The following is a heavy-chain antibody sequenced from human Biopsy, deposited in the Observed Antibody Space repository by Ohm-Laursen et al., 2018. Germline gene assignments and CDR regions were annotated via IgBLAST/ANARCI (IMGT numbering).Heavy chain of an antibody. Sequence: GSLRLSCTAFGVTLSGYAMNWVRQAPGKGLEWVSSISASSSYIHYADSVRGRFTISRDNSKNTLYLQVNSLRAEDTAVYYCAKDLSVYYYYGIDVWGQGTTVTVSS. V-gene: IGHV3-21*01. CDR3: AKDLSVYYYYGIDV. CDR2: ISASSSYI. CDR1: GVTLSGYA. D-gene: IGHD5/OR15-5a*01. J-gene: IGHJ6*02.